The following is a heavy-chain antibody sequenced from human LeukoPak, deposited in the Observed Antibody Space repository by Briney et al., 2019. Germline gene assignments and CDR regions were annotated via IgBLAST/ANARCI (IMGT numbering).Heavy chain of an antibody. CDR2: ISTSGISI. Sequence: GGSLRLSCAASGFTFSSSEMNWVRQAPGKGLEWVSYISTSGISIYYADSVKGRFTISRDDAKNSLYLQMTSLRAEDTAVYYCARRQGYTYGVPYFDYWGQGTLVTVSA. CDR1: GFTFSSSE. D-gene: IGHD5-18*01. J-gene: IGHJ4*02. V-gene: IGHV3-48*03. CDR3: ARRQGYTYGVPYFDY.